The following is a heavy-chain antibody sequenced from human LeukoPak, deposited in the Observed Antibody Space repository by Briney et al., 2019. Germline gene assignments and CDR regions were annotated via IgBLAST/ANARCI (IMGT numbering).Heavy chain of an antibody. CDR2: FFYSGST. V-gene: IGHV4-59*01. CDR1: GGSISRYY. CDR3: AGSKVEMATIWDY. J-gene: IGHJ4*02. D-gene: IGHD5-24*01. Sequence: SETLSLTCTISGGSISRYYWSWIRQPPGKGLEWIGYFFYSGSTNYNPSLRSRVTISIDTSKTLFSLKVSSVTAADTAVYYCAGSKVEMATIWDYWGQGTLVTVSS.